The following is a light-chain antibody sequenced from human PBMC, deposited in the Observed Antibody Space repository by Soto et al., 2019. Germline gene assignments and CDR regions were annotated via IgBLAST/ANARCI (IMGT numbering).Light chain of an antibody. CDR3: AAWDGSLNRYV. Sequence: QSVLTQPPSASGTPGQRVTISCSGSTSNIGSSAVNWYQQLPGTAPKLLIYANDQRPSGVPARFSGSKSGTSASLAISGLQSEVEADYYCAAWDGSLNRYVFAAGTKVPS. CDR2: AND. J-gene: IGLJ1*01. CDR1: TSNIGSSA. V-gene: IGLV1-44*01.